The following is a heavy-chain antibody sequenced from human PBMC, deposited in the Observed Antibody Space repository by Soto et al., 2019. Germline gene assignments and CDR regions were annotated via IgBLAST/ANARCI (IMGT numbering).Heavy chain of an antibody. CDR1: GGSISSSSFY. D-gene: IGHD3-22*01. CDR3: ATTQFYYDSSGYYAI. J-gene: IGHJ4*02. CDR2: LYYSGTT. Sequence: SETLSLTCTVSGGSISSSSFYWGWIRQPPGKGLEWIGNLYYSGTTYYYPSLKSRVTISVDTSKNQFSLKLSSVTAADTAVYYCATTQFYYDSSGYYAIWSQGTLVTVSS. V-gene: IGHV4-39*01.